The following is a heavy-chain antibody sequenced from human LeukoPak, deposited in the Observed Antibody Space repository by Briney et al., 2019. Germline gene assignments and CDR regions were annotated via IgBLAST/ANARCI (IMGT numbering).Heavy chain of an antibody. D-gene: IGHD3-10*01. CDR3: ARPHPLYGSGSYVS. J-gene: IGHJ5*02. CDR2: IYYSGST. V-gene: IGHV4-59*08. Sequence: ADTLSLTCIVSGGSIRNYFWSWIRQPPGKGLEWIGHIYYSGSTNYNPSLKSRVTISVDTSNNQFSLKLSSVSAADTAVYYCARPHPLYGSGSYVSWGQGTLVT. CDR1: GGSIRNYF.